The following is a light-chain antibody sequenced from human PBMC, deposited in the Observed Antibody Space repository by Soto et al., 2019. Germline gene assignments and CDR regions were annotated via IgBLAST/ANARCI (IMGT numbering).Light chain of an antibody. Sequence: DIQMTQSPSSLSASVGDRVTITCRASQGISNYLSWYQQKPGKVPKLLIYAAATLQSGVPSRFSGSGSGTDFTLNIISLQPEDVATYYCQKYNGAPRAFGQGTKVEIK. CDR3: QKYNGAPRA. V-gene: IGKV1-27*01. CDR2: AAA. J-gene: IGKJ1*01. CDR1: QGISNY.